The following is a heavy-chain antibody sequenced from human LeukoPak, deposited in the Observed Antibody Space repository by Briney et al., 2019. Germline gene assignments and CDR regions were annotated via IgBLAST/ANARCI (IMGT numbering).Heavy chain of an antibody. CDR1: GYTFTSYY. V-gene: IGHV1-46*01. CDR3: ARDRSLMYYYDSSGYVYDY. J-gene: IGHJ4*02. D-gene: IGHD3-22*01. CDR2: INPSGGST. Sequence: ASVKVSCKVSGYTFTSYYMHWVRQAPGQGLEWMGIINPSGGSTSYAQKFQGRVTMTRDTSTSTVYMELSSLRSEDTAVYYCARDRSLMYYYDSSGYVYDYWGQGTLVTVSS.